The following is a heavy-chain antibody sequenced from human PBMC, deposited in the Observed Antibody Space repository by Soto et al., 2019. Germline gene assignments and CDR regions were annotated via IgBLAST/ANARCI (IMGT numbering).Heavy chain of an antibody. J-gene: IGHJ4*02. D-gene: IGHD4-17*01. CDR3: ARDDYGRDFDY. V-gene: IGHV3-7*01. CDR2: IKQDGSEK. Sequence: EVQLVESGGGLVQPGGSLRLFCAASGFTFSSYWMSWVRQAPGKGLEWVANIKQDGSEKYYVDSVKGRFTISRDNAKNSLYLQMNSLRAEDTAVYYCARDDYGRDFDYWGQGTLVTVSS. CDR1: GFTFSSYW.